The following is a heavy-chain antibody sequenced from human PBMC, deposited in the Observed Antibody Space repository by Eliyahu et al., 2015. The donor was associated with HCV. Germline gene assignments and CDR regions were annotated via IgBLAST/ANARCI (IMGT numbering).Heavy chain of an antibody. V-gene: IGHV3-30*18. Sequence: QVQLVESGGGVVQPGRSLRLSCAASXFXFXSYGIXWVRQAPGKGLEWVAAISYDGSTKYYIDSVKGRFTISRDNSKNTVYLQMNSLRNEDTAVYYCVKEGLASWFGDFDYWGQGTLVTVSS. CDR1: XFXFXSYG. CDR2: ISYDGSTK. J-gene: IGHJ4*02. CDR3: VKEGLASWFGDFDY. D-gene: IGHD3-10*01.